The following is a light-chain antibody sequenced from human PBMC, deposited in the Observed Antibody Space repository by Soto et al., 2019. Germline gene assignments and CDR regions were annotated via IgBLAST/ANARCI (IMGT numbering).Light chain of an antibody. J-gene: IGKJ1*01. CDR2: DVS. CDR1: HSVSSNY. V-gene: IGKV3-20*01. CDR3: QQYGISPT. Sequence: EIVLTQSPGTLSLSPGERATFSCRSSHSVSSNYLAWYQQKPGQAPRLLIYDVSSRATGIPDRFSGSGSGTDFTLTISRLEPVDFAVYYCQQYGISPTFGQGTKVEIK.